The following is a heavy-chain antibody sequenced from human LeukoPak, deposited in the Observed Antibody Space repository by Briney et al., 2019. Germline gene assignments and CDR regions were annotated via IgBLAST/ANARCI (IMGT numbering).Heavy chain of an antibody. CDR2: INPNSGGT. J-gene: IGHJ5*02. Sequence: ASVKVSCKASEYTFTGYYMHWVRQAPGQGLEWMGWINPNSGGTNYAQKFQGRVTMTRDTSISTAYMELSSLRSEDTAVYYCARGPKTPIGSQQNWFDPWGQGTLVTVSS. V-gene: IGHV1-2*02. CDR3: ARGPKTPIGSQQNWFDP. D-gene: IGHD1/OR15-1a*01. CDR1: EYTFTGYY.